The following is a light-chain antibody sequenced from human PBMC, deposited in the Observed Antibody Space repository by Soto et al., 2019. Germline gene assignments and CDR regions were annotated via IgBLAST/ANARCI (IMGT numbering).Light chain of an antibody. CDR2: GAF. V-gene: IGKV3-15*01. CDR3: QQYNNWPSLT. Sequence: EIVVTQSPATLSVCPGERTNLSLRGSQSVSSNLAWYQQKPGQAPRLLIYGAFTRATGIPARFSGSGSGTEFTLTISSLQSEDFAVYYCQQYNNWPSLTFGGGTKVDIK. CDR1: QSVSSN. J-gene: IGKJ4*01.